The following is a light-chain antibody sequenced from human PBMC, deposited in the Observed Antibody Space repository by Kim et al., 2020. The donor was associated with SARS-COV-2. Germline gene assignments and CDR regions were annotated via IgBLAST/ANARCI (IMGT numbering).Light chain of an antibody. V-gene: IGKV1-16*01. CDR1: QGIINS. CDR3: QQYNTYPWT. J-gene: IGKJ1*01. Sequence: DIQMTQSPSSLSASVGDRVTITCRASQGIINSLAWFQQTPGKAPKSLIYDASSLQSGVPSRFSGSASGTEFTLTISSLQPEDFASYYCQQYNTYPWTFGQGTKVDIK. CDR2: DAS.